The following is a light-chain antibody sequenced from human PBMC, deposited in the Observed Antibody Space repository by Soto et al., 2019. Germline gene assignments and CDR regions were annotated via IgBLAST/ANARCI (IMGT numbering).Light chain of an antibody. V-gene: IGKV1-27*01. CDR3: QKYDRAPT. CDR1: QGIGTA. J-gene: IGKJ1*01. CDR2: TAS. Sequence: EIQMTQSPSSLSASVGDRVTITFRPSQGIGTALAWYQQKPGAVPKLLVHTASTLQSGVPSRFSGSGSGTDFTLTISSLQPEDVATYYCQKYDRAPTFGPGTKVDIK.